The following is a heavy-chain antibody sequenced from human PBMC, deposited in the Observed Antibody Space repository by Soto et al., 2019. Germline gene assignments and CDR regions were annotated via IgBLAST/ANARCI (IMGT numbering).Heavy chain of an antibody. CDR3: AIGHRLGNPQRWLDS. J-gene: IGHJ1*01. V-gene: IGHV4-59*13. CDR2: IFYTGTT. D-gene: IGHD5-12*01. CDR1: GGAISDYY. Sequence: SDTLSLTCSVSGGAISDYYWSWIRQPPGKGLEWIAYIFYTGTTDKNSSLRSRLTMSVDTSKNQFSLKLTSVTAADTAVYYCAIGHRLGNPQRWLDSWGQGTLVSVSS.